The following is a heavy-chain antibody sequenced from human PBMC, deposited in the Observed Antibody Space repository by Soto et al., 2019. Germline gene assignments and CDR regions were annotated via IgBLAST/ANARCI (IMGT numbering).Heavy chain of an antibody. CDR2: INPNSGGT. CDR1: GYTFTGYY. Sequence: ASVKVSCKASGYTFTGYYMHWVRQAPGQGLEWMGWINPNSGGTNYAQKFQGRVTMTRDTSISTAYMELSRLRSDDTAVYYCGRARYGGYSYGPYFDYWGQGTLVTVSS. CDR3: GRARYGGYSYGPYFDY. D-gene: IGHD5-18*01. V-gene: IGHV1-2*02. J-gene: IGHJ4*02.